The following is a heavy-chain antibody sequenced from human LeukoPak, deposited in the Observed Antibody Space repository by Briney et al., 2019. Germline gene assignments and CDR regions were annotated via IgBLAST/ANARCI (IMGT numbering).Heavy chain of an antibody. CDR2: VIPIFGTA. Sequence: SVKVSCKASGGTFRSYAISWVRQAPGPRVEWMGGVIPIFGTANYAQKFQGRVTITADESTSTAYMELSSLRSEDTAVYYCASGYCSSTSCYTTLDYWGQGTLVTVSS. V-gene: IGHV1-69*13. J-gene: IGHJ4*02. D-gene: IGHD2-2*02. CDR3: ASGYCSSTSCYTTLDY. CDR1: GGTFRSYA.